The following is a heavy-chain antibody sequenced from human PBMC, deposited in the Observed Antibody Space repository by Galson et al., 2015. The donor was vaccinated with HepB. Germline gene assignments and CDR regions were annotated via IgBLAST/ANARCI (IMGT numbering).Heavy chain of an antibody. J-gene: IGHJ4*02. CDR1: GFTFSTYA. D-gene: IGHD5-12*01. CDR2: ISGGGGST. Sequence: SLRLSCAASGFTFSTYAMSWVRQAPGKGLEWVSAISGGGGSTYYADSVKGRFTISRDNPKNTLYLQMHSLRAEDTALYYCARQRDSGYDLGPLDYWGQGTLVTVSS. V-gene: IGHV3-23*01. CDR3: ARQRDSGYDLGPLDY.